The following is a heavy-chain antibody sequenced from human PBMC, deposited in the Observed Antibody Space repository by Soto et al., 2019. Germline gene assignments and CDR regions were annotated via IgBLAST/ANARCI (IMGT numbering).Heavy chain of an antibody. V-gene: IGHV4-4*02. D-gene: IGHD6-13*01. CDR3: TRDGGIAQAGPSDPYSYSGMDV. Sequence: SETLSLTCAVSGGSISSSNWWSWVRQPPGKGLEWIGEIYHSGSTNYNPSLKSRVTISVDKSKNQFSLTLSALTAADTAVYYCTRDGGIAQAGPSDPYSYSGMDVCGQGHSVTVSS. CDR1: GGSISSSNW. CDR2: IYHSGST. J-gene: IGHJ6*02.